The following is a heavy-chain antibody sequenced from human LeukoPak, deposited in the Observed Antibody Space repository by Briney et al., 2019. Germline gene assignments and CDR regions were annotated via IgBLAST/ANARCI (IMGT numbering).Heavy chain of an antibody. J-gene: IGHJ4*02. CDR3: ARSSVGARRRIDY. D-gene: IGHD1-26*01. Sequence: GASVKVSCKASGYTFTSYDINWVRQATGQGLEWMGWMNPNSGNTGYAQKFQGRVTMTRSTSINTAYMELNSLTSEDTAVYYCARSSVGARRRIDYWCQGTLVTVSS. V-gene: IGHV1-8*01. CDR2: MNPNSGNT. CDR1: GYTFTSYD.